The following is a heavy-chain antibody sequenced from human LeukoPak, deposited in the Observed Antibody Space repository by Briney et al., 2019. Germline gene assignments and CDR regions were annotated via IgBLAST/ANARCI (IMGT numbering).Heavy chain of an antibody. J-gene: IGHJ4*02. D-gene: IGHD3-22*01. Sequence: ASVKVSCKASGYTFTSYGISWVRQAPGQGLEWMGWISAYNGNTKYAQKLQGRVTMTTDTSTSTAYMELRSLRSDDTAVYYCARDSFASSGYSKIIGYWGQGTLVTVSS. V-gene: IGHV1-18*01. CDR2: ISAYNGNT. CDR3: ARDSFASSGYSKIIGY. CDR1: GYTFTSYG.